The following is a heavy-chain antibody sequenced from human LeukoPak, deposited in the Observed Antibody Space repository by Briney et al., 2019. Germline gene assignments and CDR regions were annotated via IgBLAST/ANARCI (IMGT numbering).Heavy chain of an antibody. D-gene: IGHD3-22*01. CDR3: ARSPVTYYNDSSGYYAFDY. Sequence: PSETLSLTCTVSGGSISSYYWSWIRQPPGKGLEWIGYIYYSGSTNYNPSLKSRVTISVDTSKNQFSLRLSSVTAADTAVYYCARSPVTYYNDSSGYYAFDYWGQGTLVTVSS. CDR2: IYYSGST. CDR1: GGSISSYY. V-gene: IGHV4-59*01. J-gene: IGHJ4*02.